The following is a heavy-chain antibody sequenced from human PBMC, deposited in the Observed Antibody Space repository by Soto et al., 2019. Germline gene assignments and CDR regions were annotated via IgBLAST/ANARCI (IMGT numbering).Heavy chain of an antibody. CDR2: ISGSGGST. D-gene: IGHD2-21*01. CDR3: AKDAGSIEGSGNCDL. CDR1: GFTFSNYA. Sequence: EVQLLESGGGLVQPGGSLRLSCAASGFTFSNYAMSWVRQAPGKGLEWVSAISGSGGSTYYADSVKGRFTISRDNSKHTLYLQMNRLTAEDRAVYYCAKDAGSIEGSGNCDLWGRGTLVTVSS. J-gene: IGHJ2*01. V-gene: IGHV3-23*01.